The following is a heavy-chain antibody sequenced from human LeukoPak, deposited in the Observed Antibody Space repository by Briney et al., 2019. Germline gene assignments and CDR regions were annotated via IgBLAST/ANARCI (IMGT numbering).Heavy chain of an antibody. CDR2: IYYSGST. D-gene: IGHD6-13*01. V-gene: IGHV4-39*07. CDR3: ARVIAAAGARVDY. J-gene: IGHJ4*02. CDR1: GGSISSSSYY. Sequence: SETLSLTCTVSGGSISSSSYYWGWIRQPPGKGLEWIGSIYYSGSTYYNPSLKSRVTISVDTSKNQFSLKLSSVTAADTAVYYCARVIAAAGARVDYWGQGTLVTVSS.